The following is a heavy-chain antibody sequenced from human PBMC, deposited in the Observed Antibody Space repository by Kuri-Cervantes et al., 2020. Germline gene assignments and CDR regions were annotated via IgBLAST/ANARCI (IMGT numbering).Heavy chain of an antibody. V-gene: IGHV3-21*01. CDR3: AREYGYYYDSSGGRYGMDV. CDR1: GFTVSSYS. Sequence: GESLKISCAASGFTVSSYSMNWVRQAPGKGLEWVSSISSSSSYIYYADSVKGRFTISRDNAKNSLYLQMNSLRAEDTAVYYCAREYGYYYDSSGGRYGMDVWGQGTTVTVSS. CDR2: ISSSSSYI. J-gene: IGHJ6*02. D-gene: IGHD3-22*01.